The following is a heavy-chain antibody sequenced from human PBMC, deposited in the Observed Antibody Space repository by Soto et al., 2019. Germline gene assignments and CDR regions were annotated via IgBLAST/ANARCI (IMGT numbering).Heavy chain of an antibody. CDR2: INPSGGST. CDR3: ASCTNGVCYTSYYYGMDV. Sequence: ASGKVFGKASCYDITNYYMLWVRLAPRQGLEWMGIINPSGGSTSYAQKFQGRVTMTRDTSTSTVYMELSSLRSEDTAVYYCASCTNGVCYTSYYYGMDVWGQGTTVTVSS. J-gene: IGHJ6*02. CDR1: CYDITNYY. V-gene: IGHV1-46*01. D-gene: IGHD2-8*01.